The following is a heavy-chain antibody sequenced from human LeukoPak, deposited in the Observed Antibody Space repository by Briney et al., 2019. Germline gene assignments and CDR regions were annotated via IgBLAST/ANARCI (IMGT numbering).Heavy chain of an antibody. D-gene: IGHD5-18*01. CDR1: GGSISSSSYY. V-gene: IGHV4-39*07. CDR2: INHSGST. J-gene: IGHJ4*02. CDR3: ARGYGRYFDY. Sequence: SETLSLTCTVSGGSISSSSYYWGWIRQPPGKGLEWIGEINHSGSTNYNPSLKSRVTISVDTSKNQFSLKLSSVTAADTAVYYCARGYGRYFDYWGQGTLVTVSS.